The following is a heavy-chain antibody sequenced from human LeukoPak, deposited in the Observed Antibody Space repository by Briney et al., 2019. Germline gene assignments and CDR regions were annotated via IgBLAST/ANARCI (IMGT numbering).Heavy chain of an antibody. D-gene: IGHD3-3*01. Sequence: GGSLRLSCAASGFTFSSYWMHWVRQAPGKGLVWVSRINSDGSSTSYADSVKGRFTISRDNAKNTLYLQMNSLRAEDTAVYYCARAGITIFGVVTNWFDPWGQGTLVTVSS. CDR2: INSDGSST. CDR1: GFTFSSYW. CDR3: ARAGITIFGVVTNWFDP. J-gene: IGHJ5*02. V-gene: IGHV3-74*01.